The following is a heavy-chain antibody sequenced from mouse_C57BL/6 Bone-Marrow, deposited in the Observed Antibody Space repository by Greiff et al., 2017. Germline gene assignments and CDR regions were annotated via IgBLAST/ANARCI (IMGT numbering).Heavy chain of an antibody. CDR1: GYTFTSYW. CDR3: ARRELYWYFDV. J-gene: IGHJ1*03. V-gene: IGHV1-64*01. Sequence: QVQLQQPGAELVKPGASVKLSCKASGYTFTSYWMHWVKQRPGQGLEWIGMIPPNSGSTNYNEKFKSKATLTVDKSSSTAYMQLSSLTSEDSAVYYCARRELYWYFDVWGTGTTVTVSS. CDR2: IPPNSGST.